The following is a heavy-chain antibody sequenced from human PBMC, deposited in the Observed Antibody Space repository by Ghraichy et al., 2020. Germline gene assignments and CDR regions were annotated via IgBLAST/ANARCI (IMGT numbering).Heavy chain of an antibody. D-gene: IGHD2-21*02. CDR3: ARDGKVTAIADY. J-gene: IGHJ4*02. CDR2: IYSGGST. V-gene: IGHV3-66*01. Sequence: RGSLRLSCAASGFTVSSNYMSWVRQAPGKGLEWVSVIYSGGSTYYADSVKGRFTISRDNSKNTLYLQMNSLRAEDTAVYYCARDGKVTAIADYWGQGTLVTVSS. CDR1: GFTVSSNY.